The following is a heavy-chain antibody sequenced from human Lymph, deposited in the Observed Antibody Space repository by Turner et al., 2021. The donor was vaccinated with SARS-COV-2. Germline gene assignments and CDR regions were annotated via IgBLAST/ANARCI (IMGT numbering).Heavy chain of an antibody. CDR2: TYYSGHT. J-gene: IGHJ4*02. D-gene: IGHD5-12*01. V-gene: IGHV4-30-4*01. CDR3: ARVVVLRRAYFDY. CDR1: GGSISSGDYY. Sequence: QEQLQESRQGPPRPPQTLSRTCTEPGGSISSGDYYWSWIRQPPGKGLEWIGYTYYSGHTYYVPALNSQVSTSVVASRIQFTRKLSSVTTAGTAAYYCARVVVLRRAYFDYWGQGTLVTVSS.